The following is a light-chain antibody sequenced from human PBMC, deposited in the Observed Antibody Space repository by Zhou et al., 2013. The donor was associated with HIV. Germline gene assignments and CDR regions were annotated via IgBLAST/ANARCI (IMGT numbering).Light chain of an antibody. Sequence: DIHMTQSPSTLSASVGDRVTITCRASQSISSWLAWYQQKPGKVPKLLIYEASNLDSGVPSRFSGSGSGTEFTLTISSLQPDDFATYYCQQYNSYSPWAFGQGTKVEIK. CDR2: EAS. CDR1: QSISSW. CDR3: QQYNSYSPWA. V-gene: IGKV1-5*03. J-gene: IGKJ1*01.